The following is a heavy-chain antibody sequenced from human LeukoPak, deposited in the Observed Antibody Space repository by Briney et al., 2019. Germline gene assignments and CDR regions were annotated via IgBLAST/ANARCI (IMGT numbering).Heavy chain of an antibody. J-gene: IGHJ3*02. D-gene: IGHD5-12*01. CDR3: TRVSRARGLATKVAFDI. CDR2: IRNKANSYTT. Sequence: GGSLRLSCAASGFTFSDHYMDWVRQAPGKGLEWVGRIRNKANSYTTEYAASVKGRFTISRDDSKDSLYLQMNSLKTEDTAVYYCTRVSRARGLATKVAFDIWGQGTLVTVSS. V-gene: IGHV3-72*01. CDR1: GFTFSDHY.